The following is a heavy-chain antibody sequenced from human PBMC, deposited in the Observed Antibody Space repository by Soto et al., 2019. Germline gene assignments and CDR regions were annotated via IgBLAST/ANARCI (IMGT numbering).Heavy chain of an antibody. CDR2: ISSSGSTI. V-gene: IGHV3-11*01. J-gene: IGHJ1*01. Sequence: GGSLRLSCAASGFTFSDYYMSWIRQAPGKGLEWVSYISSSGSTIYYADSVKGRFTISRDNAKNSLYLQMNSLRAEDTAVYYCARVPLNYSDSSGYYGWGQRTLVTVSS. D-gene: IGHD3-22*01. CDR3: ARVPLNYSDSSGYYG. CDR1: GFTFSDYY.